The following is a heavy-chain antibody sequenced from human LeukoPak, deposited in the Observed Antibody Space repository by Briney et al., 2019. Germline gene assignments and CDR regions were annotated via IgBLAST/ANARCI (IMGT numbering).Heavy chain of an antibody. J-gene: IGHJ2*01. V-gene: IGHV4-39*07. Sequence: SETLSLTFTVSGGSISSSSYYWGWIRQPPGKGLEWIGSIYYSGSTYYNPSLKSRVTISVDTSKNQFSLKLSSVTAADTAVYYCARRLNYWYFDLWGRGTLVAVSS. CDR2: IYYSGST. CDR1: GGSISSSSYY. CDR3: ARRLNYWYFDL.